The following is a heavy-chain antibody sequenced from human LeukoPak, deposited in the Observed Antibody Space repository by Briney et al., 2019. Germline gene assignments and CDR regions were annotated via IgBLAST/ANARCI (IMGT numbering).Heavy chain of an antibody. J-gene: IGHJ4*02. CDR2: INPNSGGT. CDR3: ARSPLTTYHCDY. Sequence: ASVKVSCKASGYTFTGYYMHWVRQAPGQGLEWMGWINPNSGGTNYAQKFQGRVTMTRDTSINTAYMELSRLRTDDTVVYYCARSPLTTYHCDYWGQGTLVTVSS. D-gene: IGHD1-1*01. CDR1: GYTFTGYY. V-gene: IGHV1-2*02.